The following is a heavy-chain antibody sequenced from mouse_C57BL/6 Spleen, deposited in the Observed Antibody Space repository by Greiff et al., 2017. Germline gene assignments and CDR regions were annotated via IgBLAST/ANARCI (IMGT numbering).Heavy chain of an antibody. CDR1: GFTFSSYG. CDR2: ISSGGSYT. V-gene: IGHV5-6*01. Sequence: EVNVVESGGDLVKPGGSLKLSCAASGFTFSSYGMSWVRQTPDKRLEWVATISSGGSYTYYPDSVKGRFTISRDNAKNTLYLQMSSLKSEDTAMYYCERHRDSWFAYWGQGTLVTVSA. J-gene: IGHJ3*01. CDR3: ERHRDSWFAY.